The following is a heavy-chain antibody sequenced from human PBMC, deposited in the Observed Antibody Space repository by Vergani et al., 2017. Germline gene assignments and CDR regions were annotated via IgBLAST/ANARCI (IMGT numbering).Heavy chain of an antibody. V-gene: IGHV4-31*03. CDR2: IYYSGST. CDR1: GGSISSGGYY. D-gene: IGHD5-18*01. Sequence: QVQLQESGPGLVKASQTLSLTCTVSGGSISSGGYYWSWVRQHPGKGLEWIGYIYYSGSTYYNPSHKSRVTISVDTYKNQLSLKLSSVTDADTAVYYCARRADTAMVTRVFDYWGQGTLVTVSS. CDR3: ARRADTAMVTRVFDY. J-gene: IGHJ4*02.